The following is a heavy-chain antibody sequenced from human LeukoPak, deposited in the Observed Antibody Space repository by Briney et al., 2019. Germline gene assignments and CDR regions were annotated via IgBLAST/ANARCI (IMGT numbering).Heavy chain of an antibody. Sequence: SVKVSCKASGGTFSSYAISRVRQAPGQGLEWMGGIIPIFGTANYAQKFQGRVTITADESTSTAYMELSSLRSEDTAVYYCARDRIAVAGYYYYYGMDVWGQGTTVTVSS. CDR2: IIPIFGTA. CDR3: ARDRIAVAGYYYYYGMDV. CDR1: GGTFSSYA. D-gene: IGHD6-19*01. J-gene: IGHJ6*02. V-gene: IGHV1-69*13.